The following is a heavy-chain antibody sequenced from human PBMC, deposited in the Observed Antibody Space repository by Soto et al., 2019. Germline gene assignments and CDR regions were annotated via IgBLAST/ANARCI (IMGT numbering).Heavy chain of an antibody. V-gene: IGHV2-26*01. CDR2: IFSNDEK. CDR3: ARILFGRSVAGGDFYMDV. CDR1: GFSLSNGKVG. Sequence: HVTLKESGPVLVKPTETLTLTCTVSGFSLSNGKVGVSWIRQPPGKALEWLAHIFSNDEKSYRTSLKSRLTISEDNSKSQVVRTMTDAGRIDTATYYCARILFGRSVAGGDFYMDVWGKGTTVTVSS. J-gene: IGHJ6*03. D-gene: IGHD6-19*01.